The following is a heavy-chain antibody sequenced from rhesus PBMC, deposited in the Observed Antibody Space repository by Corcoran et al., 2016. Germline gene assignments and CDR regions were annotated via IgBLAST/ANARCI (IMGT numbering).Heavy chain of an antibody. CDR2: IFGSSGST. CDR3: ARHGGYSNVDY. CDR1: GGPISRGYD. J-gene: IGHJ4*01. D-gene: IGHD4-23*01. V-gene: IGHV4-76*01. Sequence: QVQLQESGQGVVTPSETRSLTCAVSGGPISRGYDCSWIRQPPGKGLGWIGYIFGSSGSTNYNPSLKNRVTISKDASKNQFSLKLSSVTAADTAVYYCARHGGYSNVDYWGQGVLVTVSS.